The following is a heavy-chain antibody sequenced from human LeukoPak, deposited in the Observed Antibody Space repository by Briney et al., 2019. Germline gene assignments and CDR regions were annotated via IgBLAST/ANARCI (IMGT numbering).Heavy chain of an antibody. V-gene: IGHV4-59*08. D-gene: IGHD3-22*01. CDR3: ARDDSGGYYSLNAFDI. Sequence: PSETLSLTCTVAGGSISSYHWSWIRQPPGMGLQWIGYIYYTGRTNYNPSLKSRVTISLDTSKNQFSLKLRSVTAADTAVYYCARDDSGGYYSLNAFDIWGQGTMVTVSS. CDR2: IYYTGRT. CDR1: GGSISSYH. J-gene: IGHJ3*02.